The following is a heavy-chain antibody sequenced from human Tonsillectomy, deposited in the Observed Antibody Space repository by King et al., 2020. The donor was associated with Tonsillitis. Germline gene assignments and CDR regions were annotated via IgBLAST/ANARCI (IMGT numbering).Heavy chain of an antibody. CDR1: GFSLSSGGVG. V-gene: IGHV2-5*01. Sequence: ITLKESGPTLVKPTQTLTLTCTFSGFSLSSGGVGVGWVRQPPGKALEWLAVIHWNDDKRYSPSLRSRLTITKDTSKNQVVLTMTNMDPVDTATYYCVHRISWSYYVAHWGQGTLVTVSS. J-gene: IGHJ4*02. CDR2: IHWNDDK. CDR3: VHRISWSYYVAH.